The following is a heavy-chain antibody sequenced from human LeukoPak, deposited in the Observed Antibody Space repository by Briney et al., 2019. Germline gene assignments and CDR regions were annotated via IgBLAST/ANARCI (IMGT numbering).Heavy chain of an antibody. CDR3: ARDRKYCSSTSCYSSMDV. D-gene: IGHD2-2*01. J-gene: IGHJ6*03. V-gene: IGHV4-38-2*02. Sequence: SETLSLTCSVSGYSISSGYYWAWIRQPPGKGLEWIGSIYHSGSTYYNPSLKSRVTISVDTSKYQFSLKLSSVTAADTAVYYCARDRKYCSSTSCYSSMDVWGKGTTVTVSS. CDR2: IYHSGST. CDR1: GYSISSGYY.